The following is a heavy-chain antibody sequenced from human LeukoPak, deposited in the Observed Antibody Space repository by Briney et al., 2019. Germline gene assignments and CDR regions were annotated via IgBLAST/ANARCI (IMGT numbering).Heavy chain of an antibody. CDR1: GFTFSSYS. V-gene: IGHV3-48*04. CDR2: ISSSSSTI. D-gene: IGHD6-13*01. Sequence: GGSLRLSCAASGFTFSSYSMNWVRQAPGKGLEWVSYISSSSSTIYYADSVKGRFTISRDNAKNSLYLQMNSLRAEDTAVYYCARDLAAGRTFYFDYWGQGTLVTVSS. J-gene: IGHJ4*02. CDR3: ARDLAAGRTFYFDY.